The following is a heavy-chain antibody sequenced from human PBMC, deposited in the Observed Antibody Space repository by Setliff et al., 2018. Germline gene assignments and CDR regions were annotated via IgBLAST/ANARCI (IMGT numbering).Heavy chain of an antibody. CDR1: GGTFSSYA. V-gene: IGHV1-69*06. CDR2: IIPIFGTA. J-gene: IGHJ6*03. D-gene: IGHD5-12*01. CDR3: ARVRLVATTNYYYYYYMDV. Sequence: SVKVSCKTSGGTFSSYAISWVRQAPGQGLEWMGRIIPIFGTANYAQKFQGRVTITADKSTSTAYMELSSLRSEDTAVYYCARVRLVATTNYYYYYYMDVWGKGTTVTVSS.